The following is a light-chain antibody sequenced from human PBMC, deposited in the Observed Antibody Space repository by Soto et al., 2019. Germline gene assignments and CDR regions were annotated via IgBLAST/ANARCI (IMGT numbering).Light chain of an antibody. J-gene: IGKJ1*01. V-gene: IGKV3-20*01. CDR1: QSVSSN. CDR2: GAV. CDR3: HHFGSLPET. Sequence: EIVLTQTPVTLSVSPGDRATLSCRASQSVSSNLAWYQQRPGQPPRLLIYGAVSRATGVPARFSGSGFETDFTLTISRLEPEDFAVYYCHHFGSLPETFGQGTNVE.